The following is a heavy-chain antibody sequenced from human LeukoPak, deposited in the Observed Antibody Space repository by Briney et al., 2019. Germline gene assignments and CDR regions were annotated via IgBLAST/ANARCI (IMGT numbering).Heavy chain of an antibody. J-gene: IGHJ4*02. V-gene: IGHV4-61*02. Sequence: PSETLSLTCTVSGGSISSGGYYWSWVRQPAGKGLEWIGRIYTSGTTNYNPSLKSRVTMSVDTSKNQFSLKLSSVTAADTAVYYCASYHPLTGLDYWGQGTLVTVSS. CDR1: GGSISSGGYY. CDR2: IYTSGTT. D-gene: IGHD7-27*01. CDR3: ASYHPLTGLDY.